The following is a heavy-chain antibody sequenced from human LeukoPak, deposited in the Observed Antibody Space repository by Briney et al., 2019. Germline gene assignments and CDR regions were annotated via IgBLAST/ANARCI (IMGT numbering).Heavy chain of an antibody. CDR3: AAGNYYDSSGYYHLGYFDY. Sequence: ASVKVSCKASGYVFTSFGINWVRQAPGQGLEWMGWISAYNGNTNYAQKLQGRVTMTTDTSTSTAYMELRSLRSDDTAVYYCAAGNYYDSSGYYHLGYFDYWGQGTLVTVSS. D-gene: IGHD3-22*01. CDR1: GYVFTSFG. CDR2: ISAYNGNT. V-gene: IGHV1-18*01. J-gene: IGHJ4*02.